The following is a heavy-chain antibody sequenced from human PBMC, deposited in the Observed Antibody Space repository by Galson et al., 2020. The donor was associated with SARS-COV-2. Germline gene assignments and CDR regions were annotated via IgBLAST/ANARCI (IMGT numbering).Heavy chain of an antibody. J-gene: IGHJ3*02. CDR3: PRPYYDSSGYPDAFDI. CDR2: IDPSHSYT. D-gene: IGHD3-22*01. CDR1: GYSFTSYW. V-gene: IGHV5-10-1*01. Sequence: GESLKISCKGSGYSFTSYWISWVRQMPGKGLEWMGRIDPSHSYTNYSPSFQGNVTISADKSISTAYLQLGSLKASDTAMYYCPRPYYDSSGYPDAFDIWGQGTMVTVSS.